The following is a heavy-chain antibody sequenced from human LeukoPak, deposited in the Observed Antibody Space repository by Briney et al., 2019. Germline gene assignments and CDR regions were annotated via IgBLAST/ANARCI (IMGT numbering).Heavy chain of an antibody. V-gene: IGHV4-59*01. Sequence: PSETLSLTCTVSGGSISNYYWSWIRQPPGKGLECIGFIYYSETTNYNPSFKSRVTISVDTSKNQFSLKLNSVTAADTAVYYCARDGYSGSDALWGQGTLVTVSS. J-gene: IGHJ4*02. D-gene: IGHD5-12*01. CDR2: IYYSETT. CDR3: ARDGYSGSDAL. CDR1: GGSISNYY.